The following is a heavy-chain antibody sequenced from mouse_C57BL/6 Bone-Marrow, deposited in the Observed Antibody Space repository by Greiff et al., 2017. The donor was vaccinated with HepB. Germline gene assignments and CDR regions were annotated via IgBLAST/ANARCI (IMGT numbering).Heavy chain of an antibody. V-gene: IGHV7-3*01. CDR2: IRNKANGYTT. CDR3: ARHSSGYAMDY. D-gene: IGHD3-2*02. CDR1: GFTFTDYY. J-gene: IGHJ4*01. Sequence: EVKVVESGGGLVQPGGSLSLSCAASGFTFTDYYMSWVRQPPGKALEWLGFIRNKANGYTTEYSASVKGRFTISRDNSQSILYLQMNALRAEDSATYYCARHSSGYAMDYWGQGTSVTVSS.